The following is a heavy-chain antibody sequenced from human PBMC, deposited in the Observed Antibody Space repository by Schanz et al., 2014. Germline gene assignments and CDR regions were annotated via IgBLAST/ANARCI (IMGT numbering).Heavy chain of an antibody. Sequence: QVQLVQSGAEVKKPGASVKVSCKASGYTFTSDSMHWVRQAPGQGLEWMGMINPSGGITNYAQRFQGRVTITADKSSDTTYMELSSLRSEDAAVYYCAREAGLDDRGWFDPWGQGTLVTVSS. V-gene: IGHV1-46*01. CDR1: GYTFTSDS. D-gene: IGHD3-22*01. CDR2: INPSGGIT. CDR3: AREAGLDDRGWFDP. J-gene: IGHJ5*02.